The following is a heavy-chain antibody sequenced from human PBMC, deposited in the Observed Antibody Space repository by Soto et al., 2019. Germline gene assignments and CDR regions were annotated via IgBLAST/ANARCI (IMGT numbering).Heavy chain of an antibody. CDR2: DYHSGFT. D-gene: IGHD2-2*01. V-gene: IGHV4-61*01. CDR1: GGSVSSGSYY. Sequence: QVHLQESGPGLVRPSETLSLTCTVSGGSVSSGSYYWSWIRQPPGRGLQWIGYDYHSGFTKYNPSFHSRATLSVDTSEPQASLNLGSATAAAPPVYYRARDRSHCISPSCYSLLESYSGMGVWGPGTTVTVSS. CDR3: ARDRSHCISPSCYSLLESYSGMGV. J-gene: IGHJ6*02.